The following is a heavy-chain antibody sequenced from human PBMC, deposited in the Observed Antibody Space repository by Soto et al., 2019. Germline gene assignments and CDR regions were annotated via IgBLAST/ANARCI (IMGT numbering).Heavy chain of an antibody. D-gene: IGHD2-21*01. J-gene: IGHJ4*02. CDR2: IYDGGGK. CDR3: DRDRVVVAEGGDLFDS. Sequence: PSETLSLTCSVFGGSVSSGDFYWGWIRQPPGKGLEWIAHIYDGGGKYYKPSLDSRLSLSVDTSKNQVSLKLTSVTAADTAVYYCDRDRVVVAEGGDLFDSWGQGTLVTVSS. CDR1: GGSVSSGDFY. V-gene: IGHV4-30-4*01.